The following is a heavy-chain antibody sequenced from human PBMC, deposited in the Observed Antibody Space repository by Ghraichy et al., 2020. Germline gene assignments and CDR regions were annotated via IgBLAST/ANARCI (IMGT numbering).Heavy chain of an antibody. V-gene: IGHV4-59*01. J-gene: IGHJ4*02. CDR3: ARDNGAVGSGWYYFDY. Sequence: SETLSLTCTVSGGSISSYYWSWIRQPPGKGLEWIGYIYYSGSTNYNPSLKSRVTISVDTSKNQFSLKLSSVTAADTAVYYCARDNGAVGSGWYYFDYWGQGTLVTVSS. CDR2: IYYSGST. CDR1: GGSISSYY. D-gene: IGHD6-19*01.